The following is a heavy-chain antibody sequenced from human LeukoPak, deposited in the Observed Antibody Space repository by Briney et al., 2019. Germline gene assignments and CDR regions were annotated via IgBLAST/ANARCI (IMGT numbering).Heavy chain of an antibody. CDR2: ISGSGGST. CDR1: GFTFSTYA. Sequence: GGSLRLSCAASGFTFSTYAMSWVRQAPGKGLEWVSGISGSGGSTFYADSVKGRFTISRDNSKNTLYLQMNSLRAEDTAVYYCAKLSIAARQDAFDIWGQGTMVTVSS. J-gene: IGHJ3*02. CDR3: AKLSIAARQDAFDI. V-gene: IGHV3-23*01. D-gene: IGHD6-6*01.